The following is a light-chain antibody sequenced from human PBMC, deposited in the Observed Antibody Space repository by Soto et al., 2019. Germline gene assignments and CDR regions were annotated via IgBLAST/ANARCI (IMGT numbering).Light chain of an antibody. V-gene: IGKV3-15*01. CDR1: QTVGSS. CDR2: GAS. J-gene: IGKJ1*01. CDR3: HQYFSWPQT. Sequence: VMTQSPVTLSVSPGEGVTLSCRATQTVGSSLAWYQQKPGQPPRLLIYGASTRATGVPDRFSGSDSGTEFTLTISSLQSEDFAVYYCHQYFSWPQTFGQGTKVEFK.